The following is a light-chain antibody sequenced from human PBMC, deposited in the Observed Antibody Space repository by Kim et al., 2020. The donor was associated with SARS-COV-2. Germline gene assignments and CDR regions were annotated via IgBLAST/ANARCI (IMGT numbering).Light chain of an antibody. CDR3: SSYTSSSTV. CDR2: DVS. J-gene: IGLJ2*01. Sequence: QSALTQPASVSGSPGQSITREGKGKSRDGGGDKDVAWYQQHPGKAHKLMIYDVSNRPSGVSNRFSGSKSGNTASLTISGLQAEDEADYYCSSYTSSSTVFGGGTQLTVL. V-gene: IGLV2-14*03. CDR1: SRDGGGDKD.